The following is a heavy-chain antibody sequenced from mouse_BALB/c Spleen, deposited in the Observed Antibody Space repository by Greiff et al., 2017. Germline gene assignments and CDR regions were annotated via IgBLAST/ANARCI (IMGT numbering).Heavy chain of an antibody. J-gene: IGHJ3*01. CDR2: ISYSGST. CDR1: GYSITSDYA. CDR3: ASSWVWFAY. V-gene: IGHV3-2*02. Sequence: EVQLQESGPGLVKPSQSLSLTCTVTGYSITSDYAWNWIRQFPGNQLEWMGYISYSGSTSYNPSLKSRISITRDTSKNQFFLQLNSVTTEDTATYYCASSWVWFAYWGQGTLVTVSA.